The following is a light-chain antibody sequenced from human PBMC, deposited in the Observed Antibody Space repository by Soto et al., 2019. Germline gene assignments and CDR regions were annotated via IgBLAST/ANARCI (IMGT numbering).Light chain of an antibody. CDR3: QQYNNWHWT. Sequence: EIVMSQSPATLSVSPGERATLSCRASQSVGSSLAWYQRKPGQAPRLLIYGAFTRATDIPARFSGSGSGTEFTLTISSLQSEDFAVYYCQQYNNWHWTFGQGTKVDI. CDR1: QSVGSS. CDR2: GAF. J-gene: IGKJ1*01. V-gene: IGKV3-15*01.